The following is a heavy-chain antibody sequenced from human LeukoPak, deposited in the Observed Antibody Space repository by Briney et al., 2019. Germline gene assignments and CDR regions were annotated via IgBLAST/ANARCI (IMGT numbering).Heavy chain of an antibody. D-gene: IGHD2-2*01. CDR2: MHHSGKA. Sequence: PSETLPLTCAVSGYSISSGYYWGWIRQPPGKGLEWIRSMHHSGKAYYNPSLRSRVTISLDTSKNQLSVNLISVTAADTAVYYCAREWYCSSTSCHYYFEYWGQGTLVTVSS. CDR1: GYSISSGYY. V-gene: IGHV4-38-2*02. CDR3: AREWYCSSTSCHYYFEY. J-gene: IGHJ4*02.